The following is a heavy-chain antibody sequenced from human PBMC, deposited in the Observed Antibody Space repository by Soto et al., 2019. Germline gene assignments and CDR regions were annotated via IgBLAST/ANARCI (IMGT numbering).Heavy chain of an antibody. CDR1: GGTFSSYT. V-gene: IGHV1-69*02. J-gene: IGHJ6*04. CDR3: AGAYYDFWSHLDV. Sequence: GASVKVSCKASGGTFSSYTISWARQAPGQGLEWMGRIIPILGIANYAQKFQGRVTITADKSTSTAYMELSSLRSEDTAVYYCAGAYYDFWSHLDVWGKGTTVTVSS. D-gene: IGHD3-3*01. CDR2: IIPILGIA.